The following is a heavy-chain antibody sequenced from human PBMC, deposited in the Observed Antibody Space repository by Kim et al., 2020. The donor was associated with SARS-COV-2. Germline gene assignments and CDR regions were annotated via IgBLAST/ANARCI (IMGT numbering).Heavy chain of an antibody. V-gene: IGHV3-48*02. D-gene: IGHD1-26*01. CDR2: ISSSSSTI. Sequence: GGSLRLSCAASGFTFSSYSMNWVRQAPGKGLEWVSYISSSSSTIYYADSVKGRFTISRDNAKNSLYLQMNSLRDEDTAVYYCARDGSYYFSYYYGMDVWGQGTTVTVSS. J-gene: IGHJ6*02. CDR3: ARDGSYYFSYYYGMDV. CDR1: GFTFSSYS.